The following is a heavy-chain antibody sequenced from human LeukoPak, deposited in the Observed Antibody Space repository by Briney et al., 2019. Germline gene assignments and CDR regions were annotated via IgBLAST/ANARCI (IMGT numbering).Heavy chain of an antibody. CDR1: GFTVSSNY. CDR2: IYSGGST. D-gene: IGHD6-25*01. V-gene: IGHV3-53*01. Sequence: GGSLRLSCAASGFTVSSNYMSWVRQAPGKGLEWVSVIYSGGSTYYADSVKGRFTISRDNSKNTLYLQMNSLRAEDTAVYYRARFEAADEANWFDPWGQGTLVTVSS. J-gene: IGHJ5*02. CDR3: ARFEAADEANWFDP.